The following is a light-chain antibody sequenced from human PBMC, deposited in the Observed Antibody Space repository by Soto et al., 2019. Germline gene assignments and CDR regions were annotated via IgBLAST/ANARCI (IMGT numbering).Light chain of an antibody. CDR2: DAS. CDR1: QSVSRY. Sequence: QAPGTLCLSPEERXXXSXXASQSVSRYLAWYQQKPGQAPRLLIYDASHRATGIPARFSGSKSATDLTITIRRLEPEDAGVYYSQQYGSSPITLGQGTRLEIK. J-gene: IGKJ5*01. CDR3: QQYGSSPIT. V-gene: IGKV3-20*01.